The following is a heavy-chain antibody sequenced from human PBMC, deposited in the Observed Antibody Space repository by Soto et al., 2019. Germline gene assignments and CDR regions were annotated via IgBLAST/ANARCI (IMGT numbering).Heavy chain of an antibody. CDR3: ARGGYYGSGSYRVWGDYYYYGMDV. Sequence: QAGGSLRLSCAASGFTFSSYAMHWVRQAPGKGLEWVAVISYDGSNKYYADSVKGRFTISRDNSKNTLYLQMNSLRVEDTAVYYCARGGYYGSGSYRVWGDYYYYGMDVWGQGTTVTVSS. CDR1: GFTFSSYA. D-gene: IGHD3-10*01. J-gene: IGHJ6*02. CDR2: ISYDGSNK. V-gene: IGHV3-30-3*01.